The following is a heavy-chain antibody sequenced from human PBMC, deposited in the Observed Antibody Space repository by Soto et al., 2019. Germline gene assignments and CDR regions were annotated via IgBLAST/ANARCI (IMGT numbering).Heavy chain of an antibody. CDR1: GFTFSSYA. D-gene: IGHD6-13*01. CDR3: AKVASSSWYYYYYGMDV. V-gene: IGHV3-23*01. Sequence: EVQLLESGGGLVQPGGSLRLSCAASGFTFSSYAMSWVRQAPGKGLEWVSAISGSGGSTYYADSVKGRFTISRDNSKNTLYLQMTSLRAEDTAVYYCAKVASSSWYYYYYGMDVWGQGTTVTVSS. J-gene: IGHJ6*02. CDR2: ISGSGGST.